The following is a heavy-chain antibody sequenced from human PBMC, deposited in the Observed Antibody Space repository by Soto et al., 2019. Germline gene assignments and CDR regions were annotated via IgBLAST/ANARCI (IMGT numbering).Heavy chain of an antibody. V-gene: IGHV3-73*01. J-gene: IGHJ4*02. D-gene: IGHD6-19*01. CDR2: IRSKANSYAT. Sequence: GGSLRLSCAASGFTFSGSAMHWVRQASGKGLEWVGRIRSKANSYATAYAASVKGRFTISRDDSKNTAYLQMNSLKTEDTAVYYCTRHPDIPYSSGWRTDYWGQGTLVTVS. CDR3: TRHPDIPYSSGWRTDY. CDR1: GFTFSGSA.